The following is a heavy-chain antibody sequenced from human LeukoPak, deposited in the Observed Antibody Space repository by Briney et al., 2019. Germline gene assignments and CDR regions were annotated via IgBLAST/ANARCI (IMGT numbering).Heavy chain of an antibody. CDR3: AREMEARLYYFDY. D-gene: IGHD4/OR15-4a*01. J-gene: IGHJ4*02. CDR1: GFTFSNYN. Sequence: KTGGSLRLSCAASGFTFSNYNMNWVRQAPGKGLEWVSFINSGSTYMYYADSVKGRFTISRDNAKNSLYLQINSLRAEDTAVYYCAREMEARLYYFDYWGQGTLVTVSS. V-gene: IGHV3-21*01. CDR2: INSGSTYM.